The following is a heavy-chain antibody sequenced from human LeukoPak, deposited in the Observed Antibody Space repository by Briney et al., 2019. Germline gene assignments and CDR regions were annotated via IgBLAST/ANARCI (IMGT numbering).Heavy chain of an antibody. CDR2: ISGSGGST. J-gene: IGHJ4*02. D-gene: IGHD2-21*02. Sequence: GGSLRLSCAASGFTFSSDAMSWVRQAPGKGLEWVSAISGSGGSTYYADSVKSQFTISRNNSENTLYLQKNSLKTEDPTVYYCAKDGSCGGDCYSYWGQGTLVTVSS. CDR1: GFTFSSDA. V-gene: IGHV3-23*01. CDR3: AKDGSCGGDCYSY.